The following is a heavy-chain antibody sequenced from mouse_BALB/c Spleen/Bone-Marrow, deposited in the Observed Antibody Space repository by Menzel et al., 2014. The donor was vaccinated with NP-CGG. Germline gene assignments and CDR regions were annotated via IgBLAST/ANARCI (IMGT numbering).Heavy chain of an antibody. CDR2: IRLKSNNYAT. Sequence: VQLKESGGGLVQPGGSMKLSCVASGFTFSNYWMNWVRQSPEKGLEWVAEIRLKSNNYATHYAESVKGRFTISRDDSKSSVYLQMNNLRAEDTGTYYCTTGFAYWGQGTLVTVSA. CDR3: TTGFAY. J-gene: IGHJ3*01. CDR1: GFTFSNYW. V-gene: IGHV6-6*02.